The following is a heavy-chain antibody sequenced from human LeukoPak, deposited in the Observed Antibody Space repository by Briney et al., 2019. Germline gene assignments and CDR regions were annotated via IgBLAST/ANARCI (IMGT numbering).Heavy chain of an antibody. Sequence: GGSLRLSCAASGFTFSSYEMNWVRQAPGKGLEWVSYISSSSSYIYYADSVKGRFTISRDNAKNSLYLQMNSLRAEDTAVYYCARDPDYYDSSGSTKYNWFDPWGQGTLVTVSS. D-gene: IGHD3-22*01. CDR1: GFTFSSYE. CDR3: ARDPDYYDSSGSTKYNWFDP. V-gene: IGHV3-21*05. CDR2: ISSSSSYI. J-gene: IGHJ5*02.